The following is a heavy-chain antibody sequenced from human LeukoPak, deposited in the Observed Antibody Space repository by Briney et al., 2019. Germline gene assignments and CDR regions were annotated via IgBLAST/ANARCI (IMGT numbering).Heavy chain of an antibody. Sequence: GGSLRLSCAASGFTFSNYWMTWVRQAPGKGLEWVAHINQDGSEEHYMDSVKARFTISRDNAKKSLYLQMNNLRAEDTAVYYCARDGGYCSGGSCYYRWFDPWGQGTLVTVSS. D-gene: IGHD2-15*01. V-gene: IGHV3-7*01. CDR2: INQDGSEE. J-gene: IGHJ5*02. CDR3: ARDGGYCSGGSCYYRWFDP. CDR1: GFTFSNYW.